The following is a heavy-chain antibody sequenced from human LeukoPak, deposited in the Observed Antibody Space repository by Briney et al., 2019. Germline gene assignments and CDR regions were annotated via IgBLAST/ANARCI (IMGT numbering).Heavy chain of an antibody. CDR3: ARDGYSSSRLDY. CDR2: IWCDGSNI. Sequence: GGSLRLSCAASGFTFSSYGMHWVRQAPGKGLEWVAVIWCDGSNIYYADSVKGRFTISRDNSKNTLYLQMNSLRAEDTAVYYCARDGYSSSRLDYWGQGTLVTVSS. J-gene: IGHJ4*02. CDR1: GFTFSSYG. D-gene: IGHD6-13*01. V-gene: IGHV3-33*01.